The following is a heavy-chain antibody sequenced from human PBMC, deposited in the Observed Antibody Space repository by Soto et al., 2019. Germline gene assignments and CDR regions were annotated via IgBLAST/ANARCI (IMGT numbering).Heavy chain of an antibody. V-gene: IGHV4-39*01. CDR3: ARRSTTFGVAGSFPGHSYYFMDV. D-gene: IGHD3-3*01. CDR2: IYYTGSS. CDR1: GGSITSSDHY. J-gene: IGHJ6*03. Sequence: SETLSLTCTVSGGSITSSDHYWGWVRQSPGKALAWIGSIYYTGSSYYSPSVMGRASISIDTSENQFFLTLRSVTATDTAVYYCARRSTTFGVAGSFPGHSYYFMDVWGKGTSVTVSS.